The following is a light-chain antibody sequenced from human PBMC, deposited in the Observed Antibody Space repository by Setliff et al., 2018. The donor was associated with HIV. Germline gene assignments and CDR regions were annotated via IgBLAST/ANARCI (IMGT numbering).Light chain of an antibody. J-gene: IGLJ1*01. CDR3: SSYTSSTPLYV. V-gene: IGLV2-14*03. Sequence: QSALTQPASVSGSPGQSITISCTGTSSDVGGYNYVSWYQQHPGKAPKLMISDVSNRPSGVSNRFSGSKSGNTASLTISGLQAEDEADYYCSSYTSSTPLYVVGTGTKVTVL. CDR2: DVS. CDR1: SSDVGGYNY.